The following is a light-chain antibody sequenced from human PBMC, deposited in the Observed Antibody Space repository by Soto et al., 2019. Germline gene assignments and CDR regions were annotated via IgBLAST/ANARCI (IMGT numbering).Light chain of an antibody. CDR1: QNIATQF. CDR3: QQYSSSSGYT. CDR2: GTS. V-gene: IGKV3-20*01. Sequence: VLTQSPGTLSLSPGKRATLSCRASQNIATQFFTWYQQRPGQAPRVLIYGTSTRATGIPDRFSGSGSGTDFTLTISRLEPADFAVYYCQQYSSSSGYTFGQGTQLEIK. J-gene: IGKJ2*01.